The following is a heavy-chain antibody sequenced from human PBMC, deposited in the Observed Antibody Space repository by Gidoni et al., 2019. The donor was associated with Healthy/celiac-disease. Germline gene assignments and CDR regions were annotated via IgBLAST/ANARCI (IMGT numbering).Heavy chain of an antibody. Sequence: EVQLVESGGGLVQPGGSLRLSCAASGFTFSSYDVHWVRQATGKGLEWVSAIGTAGDTYYPGSVKGRFTISRENAKNSLYLQMNSLRAGDTAVYYCARDKGRQQLGYWYFDLWGRGTLVTVSS. CDR2: IGTAGDT. CDR1: GFTFSSYD. V-gene: IGHV3-13*01. D-gene: IGHD6-13*01. J-gene: IGHJ2*01. CDR3: ARDKGRQQLGYWYFDL.